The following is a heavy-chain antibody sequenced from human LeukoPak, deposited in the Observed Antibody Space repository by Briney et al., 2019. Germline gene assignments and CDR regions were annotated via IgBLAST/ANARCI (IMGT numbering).Heavy chain of an antibody. D-gene: IGHD3-10*01. Sequence: NPSETLSLTCTVSGGSISRSSYYWGWIRQAPGKGLEWIGEINHSGSTNYSPSLKSRVTMSVDMSKNQFSLKLKFVTAADTAVYYCARAGWFGQLYGPLDYWGQGTLVTVSS. CDR1: GGSISRSSYY. V-gene: IGHV4-39*07. CDR3: ARAGWFGQLYGPLDY. J-gene: IGHJ4*02. CDR2: INHSGST.